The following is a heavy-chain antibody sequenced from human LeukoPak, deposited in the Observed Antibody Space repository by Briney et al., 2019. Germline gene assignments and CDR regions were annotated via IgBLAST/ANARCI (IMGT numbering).Heavy chain of an antibody. Sequence: PGGSLRLSCAASGFTFSNAWMSWVRQAPGKGLEWVGRIKSKTDGGTTDYAAPVKGRFTISRDDSKNTLYLQMNSLKTENTAVYYCTTGPFNYDFWSGYYSFDYWGQGTLVTVSS. D-gene: IGHD3-3*01. CDR3: TTGPFNYDFWSGYYSFDY. CDR1: GFTFSNAW. V-gene: IGHV3-15*01. CDR2: IKSKTDGGTT. J-gene: IGHJ4*02.